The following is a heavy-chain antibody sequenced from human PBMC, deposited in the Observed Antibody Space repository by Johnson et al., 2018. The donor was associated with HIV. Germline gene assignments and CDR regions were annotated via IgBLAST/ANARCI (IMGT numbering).Heavy chain of an antibody. CDR1: GFTVSSNY. D-gene: IGHD6-19*01. J-gene: IGHJ3*02. CDR3: ARGKWLDAFDI. V-gene: IGHV3-53*01. CDR2: IYSGGST. Sequence: VQLVESGGGLIQPGGSLRLSCAASGFTVSSNYMSWVRQAPGKGLEWVSVIYSGGSTYYADSVKGRFSISRDNSKNTVYLQMNNLRAEDTAVYYCARGKWLDAFDIWGQGTMVTVSS.